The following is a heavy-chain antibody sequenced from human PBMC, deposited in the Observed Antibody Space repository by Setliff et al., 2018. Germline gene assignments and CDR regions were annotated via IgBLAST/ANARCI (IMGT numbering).Heavy chain of an antibody. Sequence: LRLSCTASGFTFSNAWMSWVRQAPGKGLEWVGYIYYSGSTYYNPSLKSRVTISVDTSKNQFSLKLSSVTAADTAVYYCARGLLWFGERGWFDPWGQGTLVTVSS. J-gene: IGHJ5*02. CDR3: ARGLLWFGERGWFDP. V-gene: IGHV4-30-4*08. CDR1: GFTFSNAW. D-gene: IGHD3-10*01. CDR2: IYYSGST.